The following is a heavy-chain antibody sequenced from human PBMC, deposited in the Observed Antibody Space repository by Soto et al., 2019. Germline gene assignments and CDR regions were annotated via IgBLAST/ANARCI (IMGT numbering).Heavy chain of an antibody. CDR1: GYTFTSYY. D-gene: IGHD3-3*01. J-gene: IGHJ4*02. Sequence: ASVKVSCKASGYTFTSYYMHWVRQAPGQGLEWMGIINPSGGSTSYAQKFQGRVTMTRDTSTSTVYMELSSLRSEDTAVYYCARGPTYYDFWSGYWGGYWGQGTLVTVSS. V-gene: IGHV1-46*03. CDR2: INPSGGST. CDR3: ARGPTYYDFWSGYWGGY.